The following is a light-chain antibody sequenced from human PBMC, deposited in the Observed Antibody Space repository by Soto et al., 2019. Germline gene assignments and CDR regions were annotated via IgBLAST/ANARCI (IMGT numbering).Light chain of an antibody. CDR1: QDIGNY. Sequence: DIQMTQSPSSLSASVGDRVSITCQASQDIGNYLNWYQQIPGKAPNLLIFDASNLESGVPSRFSGSGSGTDFTFTISSRQPEDIATYYCQQYETLPITFGQGTRLEIK. CDR3: QQYETLPIT. J-gene: IGKJ5*01. CDR2: DAS. V-gene: IGKV1-33*01.